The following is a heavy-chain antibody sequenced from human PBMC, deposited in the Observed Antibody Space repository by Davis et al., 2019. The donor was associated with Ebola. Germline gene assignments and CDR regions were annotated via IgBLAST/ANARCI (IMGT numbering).Heavy chain of an antibody. CDR2: ISSSSSYI. J-gene: IGHJ4*02. Sequence: GGSLRLSCAASGFTFSSYSMNWVRQAPGKGLEWVSSISSSSSYIYYADSVKGRFTISRDNAKNSLYLQMNSLRAEDTAVYYCARGCSSTSCYFNWGQGTLVTVSP. V-gene: IGHV3-21*01. CDR1: GFTFSSYS. D-gene: IGHD2-2*01. CDR3: ARGCSSTSCYFN.